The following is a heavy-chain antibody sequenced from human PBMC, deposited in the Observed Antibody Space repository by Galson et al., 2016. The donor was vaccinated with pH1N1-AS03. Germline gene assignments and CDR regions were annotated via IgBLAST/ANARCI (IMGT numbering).Heavy chain of an antibody. CDR2: ISHSGNT. CDR1: GYSISSGFH. D-gene: IGHD1-26*01. Sequence: ETLSLTCAVSGYSISSGFHWAWVRQPPSKGLEWIGTISHSGNTYYNPSLKSRVTMSVDTSKNQFSLELSSVTAADAAVYYCARFSGSYQFDYWGQGTLVTVSS. CDR3: ARFSGSYQFDY. V-gene: IGHV4-38-2*01. J-gene: IGHJ4*02.